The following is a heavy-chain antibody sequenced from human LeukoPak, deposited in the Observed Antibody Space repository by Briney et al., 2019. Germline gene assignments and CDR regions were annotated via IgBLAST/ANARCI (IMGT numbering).Heavy chain of an antibody. CDR2: INHSGST. Sequence: SETLSLTCAVYGGSFSGYYWSWIRQPPGKGLEWIGEINHSGSTNYNPSLKSRVTISVDTSKNQFSLKLSSVTAADTAVYYCARIQPDLDAFDIWGQGTMVTVSS. V-gene: IGHV4-34*01. CDR1: GGSFSGYY. D-gene: IGHD5-18*01. J-gene: IGHJ3*02. CDR3: ARIQPDLDAFDI.